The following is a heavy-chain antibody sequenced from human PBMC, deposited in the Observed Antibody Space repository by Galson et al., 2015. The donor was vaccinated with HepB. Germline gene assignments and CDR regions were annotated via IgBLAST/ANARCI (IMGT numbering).Heavy chain of an antibody. Sequence: SVKVSCKASGGTFSSYAISWVRQAPGQGLEWMGGIIPIFGTANYAQKFQGRVTITADESTSTAYMELSSLRSEDTAVYYCARGVSDIVVVPAARPYYYYGMDVWGQGTTVTVSS. D-gene: IGHD2-2*01. CDR3: ARGVSDIVVVPAARPYYYYGMDV. V-gene: IGHV1-69*13. J-gene: IGHJ6*02. CDR2: IIPIFGTA. CDR1: GGTFSSYA.